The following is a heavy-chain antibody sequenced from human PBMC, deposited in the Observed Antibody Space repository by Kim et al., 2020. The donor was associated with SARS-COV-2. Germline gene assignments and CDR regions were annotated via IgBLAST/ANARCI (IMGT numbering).Heavy chain of an antibody. CDR3: ARERWELLHHYGMDV. J-gene: IGHJ6*02. V-gene: IGHV3-7*01. CDR1: GFTFSSYW. Sequence: GGSLRLSCAASGFTFSSYWMRWVRQAPGKGLEWVANIKQDGSEKYYVDSVKGRFTISRDNAKNSLYLQMNSLRAEDTAVYYCARERWELLHHYGMDVWGQGTTVTVSS. CDR2: IKQDGSEK. D-gene: IGHD2-15*01.